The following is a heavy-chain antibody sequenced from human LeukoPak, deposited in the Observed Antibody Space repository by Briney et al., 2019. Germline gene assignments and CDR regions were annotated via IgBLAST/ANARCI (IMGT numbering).Heavy chain of an antibody. CDR3: ARVVIVPGANDIYYFGMDV. V-gene: IGHV3-21*01. J-gene: IGHJ6*04. CDR2: VTSSSYI. Sequence: GGSLTLSCAASEFTFARYSMNWVRQPPGKGLECVSSVTSSSYITNANSVKGRFTISRNNAKNALYLQMNSMRDEDTAVYYCARVVIVPGANDIYYFGMDVWGKGTTVTVSS. D-gene: IGHD2-2*01. CDR1: EFTFARYS.